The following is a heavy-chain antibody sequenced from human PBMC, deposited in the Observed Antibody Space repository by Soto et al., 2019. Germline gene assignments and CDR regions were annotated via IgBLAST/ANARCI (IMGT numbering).Heavy chain of an antibody. Sequence: GLSLTISCQPSGYTFKNYSIAWVRPLPGPGLGCMGKIDPDDSHTDYSPSFQGHVTLSGDKSIRSVYLEWSSLKATDSGTYYCARHGAVASDIEVTGTDAFNVWGQGTGVNVS. CDR2: IDPDDSHT. D-gene: IGHD6-19*01. V-gene: IGHV5-10-1*01. J-gene: IGHJ3*01. CDR3: ARHGAVASDIEVTGTDAFNV. CDR1: GYTFKNYS.